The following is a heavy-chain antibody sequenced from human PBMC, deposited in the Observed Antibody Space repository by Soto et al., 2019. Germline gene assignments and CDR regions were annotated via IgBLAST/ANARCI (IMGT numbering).Heavy chain of an antibody. Sequence: QVQLVQSGAEVKKPGSSVKVSCKASGGTFSSYAISWVRQAPGQGLEWMGGIIPIFGTANYAQKFQGRVTITADESTSTAYMELSSLRSEDTAVYYCASNIVVVPAAPYGMDVWCQGTTVTVSS. D-gene: IGHD2-2*01. CDR3: ASNIVVVPAAPYGMDV. CDR2: IIPIFGTA. J-gene: IGHJ6*02. V-gene: IGHV1-69*01. CDR1: GGTFSSYA.